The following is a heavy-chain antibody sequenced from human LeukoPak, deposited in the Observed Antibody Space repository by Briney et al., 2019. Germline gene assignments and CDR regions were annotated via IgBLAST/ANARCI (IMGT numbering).Heavy chain of an antibody. CDR3: ARVGWSRYYYYMDV. D-gene: IGHD6-19*01. CDR2: IKQDGSEK. Sequence: PGGSLRLSCAASGFTFSSYWMSWVRQAPGKGLEWVANIKQDGSEKYYVDSVKGRFTISRDNSKNTLYLQMNSLRAEDTAVYYCARVGWSRYYYYMDVWGKGTTVTVSS. V-gene: IGHV3-7*01. CDR1: GFTFSSYW. J-gene: IGHJ6*03.